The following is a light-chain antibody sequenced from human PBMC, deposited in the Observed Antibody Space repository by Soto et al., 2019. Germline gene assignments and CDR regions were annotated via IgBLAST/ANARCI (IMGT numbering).Light chain of an antibody. Sequence: QSALTQPASVSGSPGQSITISCTGTSTDVGGYNSASWYQQHPGKAPKRMIYEVSNRPSGVSNRFSGSKSGNTASLTISGLQAEDEADYYCSSYTSSSTPYVFGTGTKLTVL. CDR1: STDVGGYNS. CDR3: SSYTSSSTPYV. J-gene: IGLJ1*01. CDR2: EVS. V-gene: IGLV2-14*01.